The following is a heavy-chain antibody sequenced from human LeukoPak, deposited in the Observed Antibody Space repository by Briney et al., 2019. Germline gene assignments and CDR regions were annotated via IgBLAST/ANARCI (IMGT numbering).Heavy chain of an antibody. V-gene: IGHV5-51*01. CDR3: ARMIGLGEVSPYFDY. D-gene: IGHD3-16*02. Sequence: GESLKISCKGSGYSFTSYWIAWVRQMPEKGLEWMGIIYPCDSDIRYNPPFQGQVTISADKSISTAYLQWSSLKASDTAMYYCARMIGLGEVSPYFDYWGQGTLVTVSS. J-gene: IGHJ4*02. CDR1: GYSFTSYW. CDR2: IYPCDSDI.